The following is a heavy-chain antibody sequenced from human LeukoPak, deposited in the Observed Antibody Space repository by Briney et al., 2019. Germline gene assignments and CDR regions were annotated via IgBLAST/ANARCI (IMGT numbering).Heavy chain of an antibody. CDR2: INTDGSST. J-gene: IGHJ4*02. D-gene: IGHD6-19*01. V-gene: IGHV3-74*01. CDR3: AKDKGYSSGWYTRDYFDY. CDR1: GFIFSSYW. Sequence: PGGSLRLSCAASGFIFSSYWMHWVRHAPGKGLVWVSRINTDGSSTSYADSVKGRFTISRDNAKNTLYLQMNSLRAEDTAVYYCAKDKGYSSGWYTRDYFDYWGQGTLVTVSS.